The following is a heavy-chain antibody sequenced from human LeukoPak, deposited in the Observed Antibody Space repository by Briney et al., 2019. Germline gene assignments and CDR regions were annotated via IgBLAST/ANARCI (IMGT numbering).Heavy chain of an antibody. CDR1: GYTFTSYY. D-gene: IGHD6-6*01. V-gene: IGHV1-46*01. CDR2: INPSGGST. CDR3: ARDWSSSPKAGYYFDY. Sequence: GASVKVSCTASGYTFTSYYMHWVRQAPGQGLEWMGIINPSGGSTSYAQKFQGRVTMTRDTSTSTVYMELSSLRSEDTAVYYCARDWSSSPKAGYYFDYWGQGTLVTVSS. J-gene: IGHJ4*02.